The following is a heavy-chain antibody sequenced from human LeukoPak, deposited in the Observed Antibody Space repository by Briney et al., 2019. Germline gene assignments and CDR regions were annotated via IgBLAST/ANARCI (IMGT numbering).Heavy chain of an antibody. CDR2: MNPNSGNT. CDR3: ATGSRLRYFDWLLYPNGHHYYYYMDV. CDR1: GYTFTSYD. V-gene: IGHV1-8*01. D-gene: IGHD3-9*01. J-gene: IGHJ6*03. Sequence: GASVTVSCKASGYTFTSYDINWVRQATGQGLEWMGWMNPNSGNTGYAQKFQGRVTMTRNTSISTAYMELSSLRSEDTAVYYCATGSRLRYFDWLLYPNGHHYYYYMDVWGKGTTVTVSS.